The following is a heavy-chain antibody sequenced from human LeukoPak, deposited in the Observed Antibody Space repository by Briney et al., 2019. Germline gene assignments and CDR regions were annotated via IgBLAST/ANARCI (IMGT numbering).Heavy chain of an antibody. CDR3: ARPVVAAAHDAFDI. V-gene: IGHV1-69*13. CDR1: GGTFSSYA. Sequence: SVKVSCKASGGTFSSYAISWVRQAPGQGLEWMGGIIPIFGTANYAQKFQGRVTITADESTGTAYMELSSLRSEDTAVYYCARPVVAAAHDAFDIWGQGTMVTVSS. J-gene: IGHJ3*02. CDR2: IIPIFGTA. D-gene: IGHD2-15*01.